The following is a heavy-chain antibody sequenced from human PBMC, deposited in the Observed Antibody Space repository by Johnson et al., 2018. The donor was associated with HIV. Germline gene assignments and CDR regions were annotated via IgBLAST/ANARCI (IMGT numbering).Heavy chain of an antibody. CDR1: GFTFSSYV. J-gene: IGHJ3*02. CDR3: MTDILPRYYNPDCFDI. V-gene: IGHV3-30*03. CDR2: ISYDGSNT. Sequence: QLVESGGGVVQPGRSLRLSCAASGFTFSSYVMQWVRQAPGKGLELVAVISYDGSNTYYADSVKCRFTISRDNSKNTLYLQMSGLRVEDTAVYYCMTDILPRYYNPDCFDISVQGTMVHVS. D-gene: IGHD3-9*01.